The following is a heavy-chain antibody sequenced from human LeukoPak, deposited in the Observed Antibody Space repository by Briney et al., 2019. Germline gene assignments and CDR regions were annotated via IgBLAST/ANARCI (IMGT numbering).Heavy chain of an antibody. J-gene: IGHJ4*02. CDR1: GFTFSSYG. V-gene: IGHV3-30*03. Sequence: PGGSLRLSCAAAGFTFSSYGMHWVRQAPGKGLEWVAVIYYGGSIEYYADSVRGRFTISRDNSKNTLYLQMNSLRAEDTAVYYCARDADYDSSGYYIDYWGQGTLVTVSS. D-gene: IGHD3-22*01. CDR3: ARDADYDSSGYYIDY. CDR2: IYYGGSIE.